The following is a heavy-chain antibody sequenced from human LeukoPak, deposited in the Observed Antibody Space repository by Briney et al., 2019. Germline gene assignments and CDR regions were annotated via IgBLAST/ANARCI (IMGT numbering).Heavy chain of an antibody. V-gene: IGHV1-18*01. J-gene: IGHJ6*02. CDR2: ISAYNGNT. CDR3: ARCLVFGVVTIGYYGMDV. CDR1: GYTFTSYG. Sequence: ASVKVSCKASGYTFTSYGISWVRQAPGQGLEWMGWISAYNGNTNYAQKLQGRVTMTTDTSTSTAYMELRSLRSDDTAVYYCARCLVFGVVTIGYYGMDVWGQGTTVTVSS. D-gene: IGHD3-3*01.